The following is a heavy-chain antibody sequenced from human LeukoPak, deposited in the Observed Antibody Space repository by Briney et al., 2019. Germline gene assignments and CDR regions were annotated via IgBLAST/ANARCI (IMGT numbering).Heavy chain of an antibody. Sequence: PSETLSLTCTVSGGSISSGDYYWSWIRQPPGKGLEWIGYIYYSGSTYYNPSLKSRVTISVDTSKNQFSLKLSSVTAADTAVYYCARHQGLAAPYYFDYWGQGTLVTVSS. CDR2: IYYSGST. J-gene: IGHJ4*02. CDR3: ARHQGLAAPYYFDY. V-gene: IGHV4-39*01. D-gene: IGHD6-6*01. CDR1: GGSISSGDYY.